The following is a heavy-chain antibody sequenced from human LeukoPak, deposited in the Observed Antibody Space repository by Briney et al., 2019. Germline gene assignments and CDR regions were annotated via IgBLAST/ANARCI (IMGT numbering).Heavy chain of an antibody. CDR1: GFTFSSYW. CDR2: IRYDGSNK. J-gene: IGHJ3*02. Sequence: GGSLRLSCAASGFTFSSYWMTWVRQAPGKGLEWVAFIRYDGSNKYYADSVKGRFTISRDNSKNTLYLQMNSLRAEDTAVYYCAKDGLRAARYDAFDIWGQGTMVTVSS. CDR3: AKDGLRAARYDAFDI. V-gene: IGHV3-30*02. D-gene: IGHD6-6*01.